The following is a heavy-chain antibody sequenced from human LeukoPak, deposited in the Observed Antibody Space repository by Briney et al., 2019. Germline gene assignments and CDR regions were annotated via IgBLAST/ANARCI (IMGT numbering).Heavy chain of an antibody. J-gene: IGHJ1*01. V-gene: IGHV1-2*02. Sequence: EASVKVSCTASGYTFSGYYMHWVRQAPGQGLEWMGWINPNSGGTNYAQKFQGRVTMTRDTSISTAYMVLSRLISDDTAVYYYARADSSGYYDLEYFQHWGQGTLVTVSS. CDR2: INPNSGGT. CDR1: GYTFSGYY. D-gene: IGHD3-22*01. CDR3: ARADSSGYYDLEYFQH.